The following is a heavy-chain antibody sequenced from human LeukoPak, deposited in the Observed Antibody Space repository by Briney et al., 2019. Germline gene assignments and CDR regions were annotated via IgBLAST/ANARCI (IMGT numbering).Heavy chain of an antibody. CDR1: GFSVVSYY. CDR3: AKDALPPYGDHTMLDY. CDR2: IRYDGSNK. Sequence: GGSLRLSCAASGFSVVSYYMTWVRQAPGKGLEWVAFIRYDGSNKYYADSVKGRFTISRDNSKNTLYLQMNSLRAEDTAVYYCAKDALPPYGDHTMLDYWGQGTLVTASS. D-gene: IGHD2-21*01. J-gene: IGHJ4*02. V-gene: IGHV3-30*02.